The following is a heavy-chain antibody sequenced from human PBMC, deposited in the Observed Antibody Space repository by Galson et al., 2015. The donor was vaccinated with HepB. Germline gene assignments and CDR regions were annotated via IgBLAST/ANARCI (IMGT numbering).Heavy chain of an antibody. CDR2: LSYDGNNK. J-gene: IGHJ4*02. Sequence: SLRLSCAASGFTFSNAWMIWVRQAPGKGLEWVAILSYDGNNKYYTKSVKGRFTVSRENSKNTLYLQMNSLRTEDTAVYFCANEGQWLKAHFDYWGQGTRVIVSS. CDR1: GFTFSNAW. D-gene: IGHD6-19*01. V-gene: IGHV3-30*18. CDR3: ANEGQWLKAHFDY.